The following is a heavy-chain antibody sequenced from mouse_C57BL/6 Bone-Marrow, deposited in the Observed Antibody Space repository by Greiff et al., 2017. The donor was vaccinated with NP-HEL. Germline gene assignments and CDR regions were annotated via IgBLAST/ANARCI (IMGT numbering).Heavy chain of an antibody. J-gene: IGHJ3*01. CDR1: GYTFTSYW. CDR3: AAYYSNYDWFAY. D-gene: IGHD2-5*01. CDR2: IDPSDSYT. V-gene: IGHV1-59*01. Sequence: QVQLQQSGAELVRPGTSVKLSCKASGYTFTSYWMHWVKQRPGQGLEWIGVIDPSDSYTNYNQKFKGKATLTVDTSSSTAYMQLSSLTSEDSAVYYCAAYYSNYDWFAYWGQGTLVTVSA.